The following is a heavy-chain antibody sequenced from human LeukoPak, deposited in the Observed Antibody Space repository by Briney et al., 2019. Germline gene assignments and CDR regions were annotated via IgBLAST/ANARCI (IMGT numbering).Heavy chain of an antibody. D-gene: IGHD6-6*01. V-gene: IGHV4-34*01. CDR3: ARGARPPYFDY. Sequence: PSETLSLTCAVYGGSFRGYYWSGLRQPPGKGLEGIGEINHSGSTNYNPSLKSRVTISVDTSKNQFSLKLSSVTAADTAVYYCARGARPPYFDYWGQGTLVTVSS. J-gene: IGHJ4*02. CDR2: INHSGST. CDR1: GGSFRGYY.